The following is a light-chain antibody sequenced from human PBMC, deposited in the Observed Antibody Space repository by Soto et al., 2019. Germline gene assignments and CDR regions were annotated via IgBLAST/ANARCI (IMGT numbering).Light chain of an antibody. CDR1: QSVGSH. Sequence: EIVMTQSPDSLHVSPGESVTLSCRASQSVGSHLAWYQQKPGQTPRLLIYGASTGASGTPPRFRGSGSGTQFTLNINYLRSEDIGIYYCQPYNGGVTFGAGTKVEI. CDR2: GAS. V-gene: IGKV3D-15*01. CDR3: QPYNGGVT. J-gene: IGKJ4*01.